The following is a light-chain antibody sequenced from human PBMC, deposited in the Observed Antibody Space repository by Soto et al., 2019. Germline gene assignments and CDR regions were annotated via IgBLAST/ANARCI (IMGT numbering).Light chain of an antibody. CDR2: EVS. V-gene: IGLV2-14*01. CDR1: SSDIGAYNY. Sequence: QSALTQPASVSGSPGQSITISCTGSSSDIGAYNYVSWIQQYPGKAPKLIISEVSNRPPGVSNRFSGSKSGTAASLTISGLQTEDEADYFCFSFTTDWTHVFGTGTKLTVL. CDR3: FSFTTDWTHV. J-gene: IGLJ1*01.